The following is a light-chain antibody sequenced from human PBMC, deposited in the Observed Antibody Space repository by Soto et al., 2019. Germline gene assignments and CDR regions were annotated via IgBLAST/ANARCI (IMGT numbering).Light chain of an antibody. CDR3: LQSFCTTQT. Sequence: DIQMTQSPSSLSASVGDRVTITCRASQSISKYLSWYQQKPGKGPKLLMNVASTLQSRVPSRLSGIRSGTDFTLAISSLQPEEFATYYFLQSFCTTQTFCGGTMLLIK. CDR2: VAS. V-gene: IGKV1-39*01. J-gene: IGKJ4*01. CDR1: QSISKY.